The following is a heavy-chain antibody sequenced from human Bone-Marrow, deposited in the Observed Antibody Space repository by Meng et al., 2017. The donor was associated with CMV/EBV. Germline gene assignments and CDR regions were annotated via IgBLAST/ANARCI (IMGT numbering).Heavy chain of an antibody. D-gene: IGHD6-13*01. Sequence: SETLSLTCTVSGGSISNYYWSWIRQPPGKGLEWIGYAFHSGGTHYNPSLMGRVTISIDKSRNQFSLILTSVTAADTAIYYCARDPTSSIWHRFDPWGQGTLVTVSS. V-gene: IGHV4-59*01. CDR1: GGSISNYY. J-gene: IGHJ5*02. CDR2: AFHSGGT. CDR3: ARDPTSSIWHRFDP.